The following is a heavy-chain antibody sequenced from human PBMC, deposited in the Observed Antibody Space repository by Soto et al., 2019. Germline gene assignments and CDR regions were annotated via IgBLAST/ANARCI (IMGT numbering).Heavy chain of an antibody. CDR3: ARDGDGGIDY. CDR1: GGSISSYY. V-gene: IGHV4-59*01. J-gene: IGHJ4*02. Sequence: SETLSLTCTVSGGSISSYYWSWIRQPPGKGLEWIGYIYYSGSTNYNPSLKSRVTISVETSKNQFSLKLSSVTAADTALYYCARDGDGGIDYWGQGTLVTVSS. CDR2: IYYSGST. D-gene: IGHD3-16*01.